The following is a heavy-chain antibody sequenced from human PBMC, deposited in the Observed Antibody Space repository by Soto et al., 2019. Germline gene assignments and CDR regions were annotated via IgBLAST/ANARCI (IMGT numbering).Heavy chain of an antibody. CDR1: GFSLSTSGMC. V-gene: IGHV2-70*11. CDR2: IDWDDDK. J-gene: IGHJ4*02. CDR3: ARIPSSGWYVDY. Sequence: SGPTLVNPTQTLTLTCTFSGFSLSTSGMCVSWIRQPPGKALEWLARIDWDDDKYYSTSLKTRLTISKNTSKNQVVLTMTNMDPVDTATYYCARIPSSGWYVDYWGQGTLVTVSS. D-gene: IGHD6-19*01.